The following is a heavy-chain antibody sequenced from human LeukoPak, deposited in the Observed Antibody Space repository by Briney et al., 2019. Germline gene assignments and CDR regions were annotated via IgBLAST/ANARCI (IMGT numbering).Heavy chain of an antibody. J-gene: IGHJ4*02. CDR3: AKDLIGTYYYDSSGPRPGDY. Sequence: PGGSLRLSCAASGFTFSSYSMTWVRQAPGKGLEWVSYISSSSSTTYYADSVKGRFTISRDNSKNTLYLQMNSLRAEDTAVYYCAKDLIGTYYYDSSGPRPGDYWGQGTLVTVSS. CDR2: ISSSSSTT. CDR1: GFTFSSYS. V-gene: IGHV3-48*01. D-gene: IGHD3-22*01.